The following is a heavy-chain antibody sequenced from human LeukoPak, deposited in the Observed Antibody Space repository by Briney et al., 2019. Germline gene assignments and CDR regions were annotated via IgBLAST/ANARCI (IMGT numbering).Heavy chain of an antibody. CDR1: GGSISGYY. CDR3: ARDRGCSSTNCSPDAVDI. J-gene: IGHJ3*02. V-gene: IGHV4-59*01. D-gene: IGHD2-2*01. Sequence: SETLSLTCTVSGGSISGYYWSWIRQPPGKGLEWIGYIYYSGTTNYDPSLLSRVSMSVDTSRNQFSLKLNSVTTADTAVYYCARDRGCSSTNCSPDAVDIWGLGTMVTVSS. CDR2: IYYSGTT.